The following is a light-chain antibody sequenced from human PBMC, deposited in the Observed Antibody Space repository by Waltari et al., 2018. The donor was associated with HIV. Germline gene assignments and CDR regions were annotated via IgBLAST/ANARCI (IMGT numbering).Light chain of an antibody. V-gene: IGLV7-46*01. J-gene: IGLJ3*02. CDR1: TGAVTSGHP. Sequence: QAVVTLAPSLTVSPGGTVTPTCGPSTGAVTSGHPPHWLQQKPGQAPRTLIYDTSNKHSWTPARFSGSLLGGKAALTLSGALPEDEADYYCLLSYSGRRPWVFGGGTNLTVL. CDR3: LLSYSGRRPWV. CDR2: DTS.